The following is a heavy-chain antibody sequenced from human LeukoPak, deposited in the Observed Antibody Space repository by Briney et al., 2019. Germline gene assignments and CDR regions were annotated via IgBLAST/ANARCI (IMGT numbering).Heavy chain of an antibody. CDR3: ASSARFGESYFDY. Sequence: GGSLRLSCAVSGFTFGSYGINWVRQAPGKGLEWVSYISSGSSTIYYADSVKGRFTISRDNVKNSMYLQMNSLRDEDTAVYYCASSARFGESYFDYWGQGTLVTVSS. CDR2: ISSGSSTI. V-gene: IGHV3-48*02. D-gene: IGHD3-10*01. J-gene: IGHJ4*02. CDR1: GFTFGSYG.